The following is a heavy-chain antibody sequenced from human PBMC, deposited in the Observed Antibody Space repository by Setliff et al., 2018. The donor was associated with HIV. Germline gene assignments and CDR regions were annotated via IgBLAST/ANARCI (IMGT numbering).Heavy chain of an antibody. CDR1: GCSISSGYY. J-gene: IGHJ4*02. Sequence: SETLSLTCTVSGCSISSGYYWGWIRQPPGKGLEWIGSIYHSGSTYYNPSLKSRVTISIDTSKNQFSLKLTSVTAADTAVYYCARAGSAAASPLDYWGQGTLVTVSS. D-gene: IGHD6-6*01. V-gene: IGHV4-38-2*02. CDR2: IYHSGST. CDR3: ARAGSAAASPLDY.